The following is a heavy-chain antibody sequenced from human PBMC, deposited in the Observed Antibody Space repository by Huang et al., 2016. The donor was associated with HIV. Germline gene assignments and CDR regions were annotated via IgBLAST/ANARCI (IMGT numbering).Heavy chain of an antibody. CDR1: GGSISSSNYH. Sequence: QLQLQESGPRLVKPSETLSLTCTVSGGSISSSNYHWGWIRQPPGKGLEWIGSIHYRGSPGNNPTRNSRVTISVDTSKNQISLKVNSVTAADTAVYYCARQIDFWSGDGRFDPWGQGTLVTVSS. V-gene: IGHV4-39*01. CDR2: IHYRGSP. CDR3: ARQIDFWSGDGRFDP. D-gene: IGHD3-3*01. J-gene: IGHJ5*02.